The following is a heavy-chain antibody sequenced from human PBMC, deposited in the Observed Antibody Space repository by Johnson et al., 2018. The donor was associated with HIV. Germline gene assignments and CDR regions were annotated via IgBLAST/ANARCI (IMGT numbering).Heavy chain of an antibody. CDR2: ISSSGDFT. CDR3: ASWHGDYGNAFDI. Sequence: VQLVESGGGLVQPGGSLRLSCAASGFTFSSYAMSWVRQAAGKGLEWVSGISSSGDFTYDADSVKGRFTISRDNSKNTLYLQMNSLRAEDTAVYYCASWHGDYGNAFDIWGQGTMVTVSS. D-gene: IGHD4-17*01. J-gene: IGHJ3*02. CDR1: GFTFSSYA. V-gene: IGHV3-23*04.